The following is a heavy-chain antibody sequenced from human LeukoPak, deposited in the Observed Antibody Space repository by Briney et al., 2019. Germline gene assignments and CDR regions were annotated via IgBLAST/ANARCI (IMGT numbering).Heavy chain of an antibody. CDR2: ISYDGSNK. V-gene: IGHV3-30*18. CDR1: GFTFSSYG. CDR3: AKDRAAAGINFDY. Sequence: GGSLRLSCAASGFTFSSYGMHWVRQAPGEGLEWVAVISYDGSNKYYADSVKGRFTISRDNSKNTLYLQMNSLRAEDTAVYYCAKDRAAAGINFDYWGQGTLVTVSS. J-gene: IGHJ4*02. D-gene: IGHD6-13*01.